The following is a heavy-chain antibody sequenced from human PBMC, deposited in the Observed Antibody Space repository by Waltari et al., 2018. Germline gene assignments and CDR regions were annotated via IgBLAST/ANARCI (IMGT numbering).Heavy chain of an antibody. D-gene: IGHD3-10*01. J-gene: IGHJ6*02. CDR2: IRSRGNSYAT. CDR3: AFAADPPVFNSYYKRHAMDV. CDR1: GLDFSRYA. Sequence: ALLVETGRGVVEAGGCPELDLDGAGLDFSRYALHRVRQSSGKGLECLGRIRSRGNSYATPYGTSVKGRITISRDDSKNTAFLQMNSLSIEDTGVYFCAFAADPPVFNSYYKRHAMDVWGQGTTVTV. V-gene: IGHV3-73*01.